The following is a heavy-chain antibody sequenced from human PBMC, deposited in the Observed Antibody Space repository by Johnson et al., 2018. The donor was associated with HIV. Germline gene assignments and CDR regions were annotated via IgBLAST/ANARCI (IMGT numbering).Heavy chain of an antibody. CDR3: ARGAWSYCGGDCYGYPPDAFDS. V-gene: IGHV3-74*01. CDR1: GFTFSSYW. D-gene: IGHD2-21*02. J-gene: IGHJ3*02. Sequence: VQLVESGGGLVQPGGSLRLSCAASGFTFSSYWMHWVRQAPGKGLVWVSRINSDGSSTRYADSVKGRFTVSRDNAKNKLYLQMNSLRAEDTAVYYCARGAWSYCGGDCYGYPPDAFDSWGQGTMVTVSS. CDR2: INSDGSST.